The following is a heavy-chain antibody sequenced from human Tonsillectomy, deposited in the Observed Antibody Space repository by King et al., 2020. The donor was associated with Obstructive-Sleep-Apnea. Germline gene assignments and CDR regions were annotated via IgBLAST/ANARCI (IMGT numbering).Heavy chain of an antibody. CDR3: AGVAWFGLAGIGAHFDY. D-gene: IGHD6-19*01. Sequence: VQLVESGAEVKKPGASVRVSCKASGYTFTGYYMNWVRQAPGQGLEWMGWINPNSGDTNYAQKVQGRATMTGDTSISTAYMELNRLTSDDTAGCYCAGVAWFGLAGIGAHFDYWGQGTLVTVSS. CDR1: GYTFTGYY. V-gene: IGHV1-2*02. J-gene: IGHJ4*02. CDR2: INPNSGDT.